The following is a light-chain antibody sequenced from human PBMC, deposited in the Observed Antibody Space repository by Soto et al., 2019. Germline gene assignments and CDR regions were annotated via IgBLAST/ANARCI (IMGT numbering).Light chain of an antibody. CDR1: SSDVGGYKY. CDR2: DVS. Sequence: QSALAQPASVSKSPGQSITISCTGTSSDVGGYKYVSWYQQHPGKAPKLIIYDVSNRPSGVSNRFSGSKSGNTASLTISGLQAEDEADYYCSSYTSSSTYVFGTGTKVTVL. J-gene: IGLJ1*01. CDR3: SSYTSSSTYV. V-gene: IGLV2-14*01.